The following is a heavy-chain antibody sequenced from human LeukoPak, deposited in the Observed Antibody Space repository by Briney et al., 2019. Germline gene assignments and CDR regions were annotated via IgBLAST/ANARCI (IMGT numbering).Heavy chain of an antibody. CDR2: ISGSGDST. CDR1: GLTFSSYA. CDR3: ASSRGGDGD. D-gene: IGHD2-21*02. V-gene: IGHV3-23*01. Sequence: GGSLRLSCAASGLTFSSYAMSWVRQAPGKGLEWVSAISGSGDSTYYGDSVKGRFTISRDNSKNTLYLQMNSLRAEDTAVYYCASSRGGDGDWGQGTLVTVSS. J-gene: IGHJ4*02.